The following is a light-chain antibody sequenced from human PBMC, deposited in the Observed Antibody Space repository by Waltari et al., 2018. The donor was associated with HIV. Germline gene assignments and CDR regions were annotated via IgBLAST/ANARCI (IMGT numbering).Light chain of an antibody. CDR2: AIS. CDR1: QSLEYTNGNTY. CDR3: MQGTYWPRT. V-gene: IGKV2-30*01. Sequence: VVLTQSPLSLSVTLGQPASISCKSSQSLEYTNGNTYLTWFHQRPGQSPRRLIFAISTRDYGVPDRCSGSGSGTDFTLKISRLETEDVGTYYCMQGTYWPRTFGQGTKLEV. J-gene: IGKJ2*02.